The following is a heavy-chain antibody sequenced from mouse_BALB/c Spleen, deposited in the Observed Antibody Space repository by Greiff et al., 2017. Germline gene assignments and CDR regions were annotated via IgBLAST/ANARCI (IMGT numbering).Heavy chain of an antibody. CDR1: GYAFSSYW. D-gene: IGHD2-1*01. CDR2: IAPGSGST. J-gene: IGHJ2*01. Sequence: VQLQQSGAELVRPGSSVKISCKASGYAFSSYWMNWVKQRPGQGLEWIGRIAPGSGSTYYNEMFKGKATLTVDTSSSTAYIQLSSLSSEDSAVYFCARDGGNYVFDYWGEGTTLTVSS. V-gene: IGHV1-80*01. CDR3: ARDGGNYVFDY.